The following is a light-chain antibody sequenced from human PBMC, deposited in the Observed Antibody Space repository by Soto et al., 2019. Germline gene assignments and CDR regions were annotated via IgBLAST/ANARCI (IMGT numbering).Light chain of an antibody. CDR2: DDD. CDR3: QSYDSSKAV. CDR1: SGSIASTY. J-gene: IGLJ2*01. Sequence: NFMLTQPHSVSESPGKTVTSSCTRSSGSIASTYVQWYQQRPGSAPTTVIFDDDQRRSGVPDRFSGSIDSSSNSASLTISGLKTEDEADYYCQSYDSSKAVFGGGTKVTVL. V-gene: IGLV6-57*04.